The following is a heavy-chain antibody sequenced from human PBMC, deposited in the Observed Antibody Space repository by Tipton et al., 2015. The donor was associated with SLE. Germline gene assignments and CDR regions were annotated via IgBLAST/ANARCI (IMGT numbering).Heavy chain of an antibody. Sequence: SLRLSCAASGFTFSSYEMNWVRQAPGKGLEWVSYISSSGSTIYCADSVKGRFTISRDNAKNSLYLQMNSLRAEETAVYYCASVDGGWYGYYWGQGTLVTVSS. CDR2: ISSSGSTI. J-gene: IGHJ4*02. D-gene: IGHD6-19*01. V-gene: IGHV3-48*03. CDR3: ASVDGGWYGYY. CDR1: GFTFSSYE.